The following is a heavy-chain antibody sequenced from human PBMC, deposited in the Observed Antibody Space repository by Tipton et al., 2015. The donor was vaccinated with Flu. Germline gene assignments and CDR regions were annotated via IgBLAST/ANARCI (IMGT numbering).Heavy chain of an antibody. CDR3: AGSQNFGWGPAWFDP. CDR1: EFTVGSYD. Sequence: GSLRLSCVASEFTVGSYDMNWVRQDPGKGLEWVSSIYTDATTYYADSVKGRFNISRDTSKNTVYLQMNSLRADDSAVHYCAGSQNFGWGPAWFDPWGQGTLVTVSS. CDR2: IYTDATT. D-gene: IGHD3-10*01. J-gene: IGHJ5*02. V-gene: IGHV3-53*01.